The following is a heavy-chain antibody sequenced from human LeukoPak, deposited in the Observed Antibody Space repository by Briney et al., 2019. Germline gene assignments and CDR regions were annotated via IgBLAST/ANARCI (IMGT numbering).Heavy chain of an antibody. Sequence: PSETLSLTCTVSGGSISSGFYYWGWIRQPPGKGLEWIGNIYYTGKTYYNPSLKSRVAISVDTSKNQFSLKLSSVTAADTAVYYCARHSSSGDRRYRYFDLWGRGTLVTVSS. CDR3: ARHSSSGDRRYRYFDL. J-gene: IGHJ2*01. CDR1: GGSISSGFYY. CDR2: IYYTGKT. D-gene: IGHD1-26*01. V-gene: IGHV4-39*01.